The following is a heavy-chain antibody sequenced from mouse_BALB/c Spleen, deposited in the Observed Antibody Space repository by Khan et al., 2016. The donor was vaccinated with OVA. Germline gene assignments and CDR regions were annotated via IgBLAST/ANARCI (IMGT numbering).Heavy chain of an antibody. CDR2: ISPGSGDT. D-gene: IGHD2-13*01. V-gene: IGHV1-77*01. CDR1: GYTFTDYS. CDR3: ASRNYVDYTFAY. Sequence: QVQLQQSGAELARPGASVKLSCKASGYTFTDYSINWVTQRTGQGLEWIGEISPGSGDTYYNERFKGKATLTADKSSSTAYMQLSSLTSEASAVYFCASRNYVDYTFAYWGQGTLVTVSA. J-gene: IGHJ3*01.